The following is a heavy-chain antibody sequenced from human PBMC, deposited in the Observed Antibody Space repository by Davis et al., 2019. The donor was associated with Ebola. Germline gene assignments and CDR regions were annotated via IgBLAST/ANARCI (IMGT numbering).Heavy chain of an antibody. J-gene: IGHJ4*02. D-gene: IGHD6-19*01. Sequence: GGSLRLSCAASGFTFSDHYMDWVRQAPGKGLEWVSYISSSGSTIYYADSVKGRFTISRDNAKNSLYLQMNSLRAEDTAVYYCARDRRSSGWSGDYFDYWGQGTLVTVSS. CDR2: ISSSGSTI. V-gene: IGHV3-11*04. CDR3: ARDRRSSGWSGDYFDY. CDR1: GFTFSDHY.